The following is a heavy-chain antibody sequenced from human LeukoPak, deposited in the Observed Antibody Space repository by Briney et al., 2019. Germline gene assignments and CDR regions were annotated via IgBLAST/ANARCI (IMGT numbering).Heavy chain of an antibody. J-gene: IGHJ4*02. CDR3: ARQGVSGSYYSPFDY. D-gene: IGHD3-10*01. CDR1: GYSFTSYW. Sequence: GESLKISCKGSGYSFTSYWIGGVGQMPGKGLEWMGIIYPGDSDTRYSPSFQGQVAISADKWLSTAYLERSSLKAPDTAMQYCARQGVSGSYYSPFDYGGQGTLVTVSS. CDR2: IYPGDSDT. V-gene: IGHV5-51*01.